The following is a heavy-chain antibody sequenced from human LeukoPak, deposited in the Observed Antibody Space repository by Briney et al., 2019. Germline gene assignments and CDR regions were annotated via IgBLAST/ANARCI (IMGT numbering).Heavy chain of an antibody. CDR2: ISYEGTNK. V-gene: IGHV3-30*03. D-gene: IGHD6-6*01. CDR3: ARDSPASSSYFDY. Sequence: GGSLRLSCAASGFTFEDYGVHWVRQAPGKGLEWVAVISYEGTNKYYADSVKGRFTISRDNSKNSLYLQMNSLRAEDTAVYYCARDSPASSSYFDYWGQGTLVTVSS. J-gene: IGHJ4*02. CDR1: GFTFEDYG.